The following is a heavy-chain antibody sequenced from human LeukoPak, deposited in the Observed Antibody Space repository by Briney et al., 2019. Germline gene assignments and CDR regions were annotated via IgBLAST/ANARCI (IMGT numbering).Heavy chain of an antibody. CDR1: SGSISSYY. CDR3: ARHPLY. CDR2: IYYSGST. V-gene: IGHV4-59*08. Sequence: SETLSLTCTVTSGSISSYYWSWIRQPPGKGLEWNGYIYYSGSTNYNPSLKSRVTISVDTSKNQFSLKLSSVTAADTAVYYCARHPLYWGQGTLVTVSS. J-gene: IGHJ4*02.